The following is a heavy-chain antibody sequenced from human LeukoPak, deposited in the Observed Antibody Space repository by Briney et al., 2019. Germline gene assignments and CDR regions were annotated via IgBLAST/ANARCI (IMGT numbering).Heavy chain of an antibody. CDR1: GGSISSYY. V-gene: IGHV4-4*07. D-gene: IGHD3-9*01. J-gene: IGHJ4*02. CDR2: IYTSGST. Sequence: PSETLSLTCTVSGGSISSYYWSWIRQPAGKGLEWIGRIYTSGSTNYNPSLKSRVTMSVDTSKNQFSLKLSSVTAADTAVYYCAREDYDILTGYGFDYWGQGTLVTVSS. CDR3: AREDYDILTGYGFDY.